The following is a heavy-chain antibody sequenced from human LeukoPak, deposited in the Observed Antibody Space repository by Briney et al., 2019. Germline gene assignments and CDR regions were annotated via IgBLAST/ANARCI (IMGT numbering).Heavy chain of an antibody. CDR1: GGSISSYY. Sequence: SETLSLTCTVSGGSISSYYWSWLRQPAGKGLEWIGRIYTSGSTNYNPSLKSRVTISIDTSKNQFSLKLNSVTAADTAVYYCARDRGYSYASDYWGQGTLVTVSS. V-gene: IGHV4-4*07. J-gene: IGHJ4*02. D-gene: IGHD5-18*01. CDR3: ARDRGYSYASDY. CDR2: IYTSGST.